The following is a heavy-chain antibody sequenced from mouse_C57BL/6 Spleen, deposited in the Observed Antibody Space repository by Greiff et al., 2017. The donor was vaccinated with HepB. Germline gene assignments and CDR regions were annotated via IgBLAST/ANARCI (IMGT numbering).Heavy chain of an antibody. Sequence: EVQWVESGGGLVQPTGSLKLSCAASGFTFNTYAMHWVRHAPGKGLEWVARIRRKSSNYATYYAESVKDRFTISREDSQSMLYLQMNNLKTEDTAMYYCVREGWHYFDYWGQGTTLTVSS. CDR2: IRRKSSNYAT. CDR1: GFTFNTYA. J-gene: IGHJ2*01. D-gene: IGHD1-1*02. V-gene: IGHV10-3*01. CDR3: VREGWHYFDY.